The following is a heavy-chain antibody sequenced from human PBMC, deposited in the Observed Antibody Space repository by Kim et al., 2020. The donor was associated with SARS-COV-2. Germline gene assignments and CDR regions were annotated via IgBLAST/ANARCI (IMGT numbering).Heavy chain of an antibody. Sequence: ASLKVSCKASGYTFTSYAMHWVRQAPGQRLEWMGWINACNGNTKYSQKFQGRVTITRDTSASTAYMELSSLRSEDTAVYYCARVVAYYGSGSYGGFDYWGQGTQVTGSS. J-gene: IGHJ4*02. CDR2: INACNGNT. D-gene: IGHD3-10*01. V-gene: IGHV1-3*01. CDR3: ARVVAYYGSGSYGGFDY. CDR1: GYTFTSYA.